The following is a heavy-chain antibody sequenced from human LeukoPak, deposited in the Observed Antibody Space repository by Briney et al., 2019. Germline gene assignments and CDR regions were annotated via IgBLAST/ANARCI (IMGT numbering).Heavy chain of an antibody. J-gene: IGHJ4*02. CDR1: TGSVSSLY. CDR2: IYYIGST. CDR3: ARQFSTGSRYYFDY. D-gene: IGHD3-22*01. Sequence: SETLSLTCTVYTGSVSSLYWSWLRHPPGGGREWIGYIYYIGSTNYNPSLKSQVTMSVDTYKNQFSLNLTSVTGAGTAVYYCARQFSTGSRYYFDYWGAGTLVTVSS. V-gene: IGHV4-59*08.